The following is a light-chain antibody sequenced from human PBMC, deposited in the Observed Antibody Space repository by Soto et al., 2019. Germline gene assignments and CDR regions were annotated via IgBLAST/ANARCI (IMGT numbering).Light chain of an antibody. Sequence: ELVLTQSPATLSLSPGERATLSCRASQSVSGYSAWYQQKPGQAPRLLIYDTSNRVTGIPARFSSSGSGTDFTLTISGLEPEDFAVYYCQQRSNWQYTFGLGTRLEIK. CDR3: QQRSNWQYT. CDR1: QSVSGY. V-gene: IGKV3-11*01. CDR2: DTS. J-gene: IGKJ2*01.